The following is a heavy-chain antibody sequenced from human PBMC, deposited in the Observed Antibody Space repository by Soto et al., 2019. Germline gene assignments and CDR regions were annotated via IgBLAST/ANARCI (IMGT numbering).Heavy chain of an antibody. D-gene: IGHD3-10*01. Sequence: EVLLVESGGGLVQPGGSLKLSCAASGFVFKDSSIHWVRQASGKGLEWVGRIRDRAFSYATAYAASVKGRFTISRDDSTNTAYLQMNSLKTEHTAIYYCTRLISAAQDYWGQGTLVTVSS. CDR2: IRDRAFSYAT. J-gene: IGHJ4*02. CDR3: TRLISAAQDY. CDR1: GFVFKDSS. V-gene: IGHV3-73*01.